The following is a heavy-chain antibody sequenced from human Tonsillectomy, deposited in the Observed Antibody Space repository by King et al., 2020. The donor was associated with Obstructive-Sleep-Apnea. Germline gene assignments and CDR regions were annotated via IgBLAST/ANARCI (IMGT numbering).Heavy chain of an antibody. CDR2: TYYRSKWYN. CDR3: ASSTGYTSDWPLLDY. J-gene: IGHJ4*02. CDR1: GDSVSSNSAA. V-gene: IGHV6-1*01. Sequence: VQLQQSGPGLVKPSQTLSLTCAISGDSVSSNSAAWNWVRQSPSRGLEWLGRTYYRSKWYNDYGLSVKSRITINPDTSKNQFSLQLNSVTPEDTAVYYCASSTGYTSDWPLLDYWGQGTLVTVSS. D-gene: IGHD6-19*01.